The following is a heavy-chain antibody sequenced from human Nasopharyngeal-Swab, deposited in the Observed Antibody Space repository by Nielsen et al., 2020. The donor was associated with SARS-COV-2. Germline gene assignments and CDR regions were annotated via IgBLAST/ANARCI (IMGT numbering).Heavy chain of an antibody. D-gene: IGHD3-10*01. CDR3: TKDPGHGLGVSVEDY. CDR2: LTSDGAST. J-gene: IGHJ4*02. CDR1: GFTFSSYV. Sequence: GESLKISCAASGFTFSSYVMSWVRQAPGKGLEWVSGLTSDGASTDYADSVKGRFTISRDTSKNTVYLQMNSLRVEDTAVYHCTKDPGHGLGVSVEDYWGQGTLVSVSS. V-gene: IGHV3-23*01.